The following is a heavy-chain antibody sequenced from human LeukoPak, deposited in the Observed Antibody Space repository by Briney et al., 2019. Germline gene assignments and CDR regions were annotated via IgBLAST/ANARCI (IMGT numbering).Heavy chain of an antibody. J-gene: IGHJ4*02. V-gene: IGHV1-46*01. Sequence: ALVKVSCKASGYTFTTYYIHWVRQAPGQGPEWVGIINPSGGSTSYAQKFQGRVTMTRDTSTSTVYMDLTSLRSDDTAVYYCARHSLPGKTPFDYWGQGTLVTFSS. CDR3: ARHSLPGKTPFDY. CDR2: INPSGGST. D-gene: IGHD1-1*01. CDR1: GYTFTTYY.